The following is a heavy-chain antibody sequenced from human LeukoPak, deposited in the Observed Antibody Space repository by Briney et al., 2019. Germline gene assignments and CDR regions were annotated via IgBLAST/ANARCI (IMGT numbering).Heavy chain of an antibody. Sequence: QPGGSLRLSCAASGFTLSDYWMHWVRQAPGKGLVWVSRISTDGSSTTNADSVKGRFTISRDNAKNTLYLQMNSLRAEDTAVYYCARDGAGATPADYWGQGILVTVSS. CDR1: GFTLSDYW. D-gene: IGHD2-15*01. V-gene: IGHV3-74*01. J-gene: IGHJ4*02. CDR3: ARDGAGATPADY. CDR2: ISTDGSST.